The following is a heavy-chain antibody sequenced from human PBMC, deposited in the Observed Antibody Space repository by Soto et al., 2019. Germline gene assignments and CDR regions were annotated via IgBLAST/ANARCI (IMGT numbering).Heavy chain of an antibody. CDR2: MNSDGSTT. V-gene: IGHV3-74*01. CDR1: AFTFAHHV. CDR3: ATDEVGY. J-gene: IGHJ4*02. Sequence: GPLRLSPPVSAFTFAHHVKHWVRPAPGKGLEWVSRMNSDGSTTDYADSGKGRFTVSRDNAKNTLYLKMNSQRVEHKAVDYCATDEVGYWGPGS.